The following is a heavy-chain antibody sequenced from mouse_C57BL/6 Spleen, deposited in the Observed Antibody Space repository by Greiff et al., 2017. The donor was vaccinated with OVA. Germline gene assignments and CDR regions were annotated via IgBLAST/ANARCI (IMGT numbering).Heavy chain of an antibody. V-gene: IGHV1-82*01. CDR3: ARIYYYGSSYGYFDV. CDR2: IYPGDGDT. Sequence: ESGPELVKPGASVKISCKASGYAFSSSWMNWVKQRPGKGLEWIGRIYPGDGDTNYNGKFKGKATLTADKSSSTAYMQLSSLTSEDSAVYFCARIYYYGSSYGYFDVWGTGTTVTVSS. CDR1: GYAFSSSW. J-gene: IGHJ1*03. D-gene: IGHD1-1*01.